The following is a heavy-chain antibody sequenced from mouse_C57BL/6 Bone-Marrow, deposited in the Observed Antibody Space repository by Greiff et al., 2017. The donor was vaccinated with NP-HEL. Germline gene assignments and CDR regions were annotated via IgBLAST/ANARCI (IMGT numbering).Heavy chain of an antibody. CDR2: ISSGSSTI. D-gene: IGHD1-1*01. CDR1: GFTFSDYG. Sequence: EVHLVESGGGLVKPGGSLKLSCAASGFTFSDYGMHWVRQAPEKGLEWVAYISSGSSTIYYADTVKGRFTISRDNAKNTLFLQMTSLRSEDTAMYYCARLITTVDYYAMDYWGQGTSVTVSS. CDR3: ARLITTVDYYAMDY. V-gene: IGHV5-17*01. J-gene: IGHJ4*01.